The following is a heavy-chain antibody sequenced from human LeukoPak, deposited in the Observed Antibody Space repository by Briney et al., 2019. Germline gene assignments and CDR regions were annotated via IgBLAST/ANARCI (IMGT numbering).Heavy chain of an antibody. CDR2: INHSGST. J-gene: IGHJ4*02. V-gene: IGHV4-34*01. CDR3: ARHGGRRIAARPFDY. Sequence: PSETLSLTCAVYGGSFSGYYWSWIRQPPGKGLEWIGEINHSGSTNYNPSLKSRVTISVDTSKNQFSLKLSSVTAADTAVYYCARHGGRRIAARPFDYWGQGTLVTVSS. CDR1: GGSFSGYY. D-gene: IGHD6-6*01.